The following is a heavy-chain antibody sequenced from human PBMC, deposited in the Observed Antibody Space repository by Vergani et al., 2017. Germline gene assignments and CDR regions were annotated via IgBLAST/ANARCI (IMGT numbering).Heavy chain of an antibody. D-gene: IGHD5-18*01. V-gene: IGHV4-31*03. Sequence: QVQLQQWGPGLVKPSQTLSLTCTVSGGSISSGGYYWSWIRQHPGKGLEWIGYIYYSGRTYYNPSLKSRVTISVVTSKNKFSLQLCSVTAADTAAYYCAREPFPLGRAMEFGSWGQGPRVTVSS. CDR1: GGSISSGGYY. CDR2: IYYSGRT. J-gene: IGHJ4*02. CDR3: AREPFPLGRAMEFGS.